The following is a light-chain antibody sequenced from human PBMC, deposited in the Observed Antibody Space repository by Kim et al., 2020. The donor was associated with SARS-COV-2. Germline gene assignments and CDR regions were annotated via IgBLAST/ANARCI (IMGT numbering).Light chain of an antibody. V-gene: IGLV1-40*01. CDR1: SSNIGAGYD. CDR3: QSYDSSLSGCV. CDR2: GNS. J-gene: IGLJ1*01. Sequence: QSVLTQPPSVSGAPGQRVTISCTGSSSNIGAGYDVNWYQQFPGTAPKLLIYGNSNRPSGVPDRFSGSKSGTSVSLAITGLQAEDETDYYSQSYDSSLSGCVFGAGTRVTVL.